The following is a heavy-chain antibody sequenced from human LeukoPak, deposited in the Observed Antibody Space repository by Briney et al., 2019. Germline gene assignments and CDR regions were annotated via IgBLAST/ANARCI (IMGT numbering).Heavy chain of an antibody. Sequence: ASVKVSCKASGYSLTSYDINWVRQASGQGLEWMGWMNPNSGNTVYAQKFQGRVTMTWSTSTSTAYMELSSLRSEDTAVYYCARVQRVKFPLKYYFDYWGQGTLVTLSS. CDR3: ARVQRVKFPLKYYFDY. CDR1: GYSLTSYD. D-gene: IGHD3-10*01. J-gene: IGHJ4*02. CDR2: MNPNSGNT. V-gene: IGHV1-8*01.